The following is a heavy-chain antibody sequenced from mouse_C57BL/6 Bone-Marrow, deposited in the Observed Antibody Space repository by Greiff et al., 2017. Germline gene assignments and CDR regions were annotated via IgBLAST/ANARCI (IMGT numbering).Heavy chain of an antibody. J-gene: IGHJ2*01. CDR1: GYAFSSYW. Sequence: QVQLKESGAELVKPGASVKISCKASGYAFSSYWMNWVKQRPGKGLEWIGQIYPGDGDTNYNGKFKGKATLTADKSSSTAYMQLSSLTSEDSAVYFCARAGEDLSSFDYWGQGTTLTVSS. D-gene: IGHD6-1*01. CDR2: IYPGDGDT. V-gene: IGHV1-80*01. CDR3: ARAGEDLSSFDY.